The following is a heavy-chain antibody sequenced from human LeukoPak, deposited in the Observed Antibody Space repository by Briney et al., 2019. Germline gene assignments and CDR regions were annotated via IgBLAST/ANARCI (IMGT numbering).Heavy chain of an antibody. CDR2: IIPIFGTA. CDR1: GGTFSSYA. Sequence: ASVKVSCKASGGTFSSYAISWVRQAPGQGLEWMGAIIPIFGTANYAQKFQGRVTITADESTSTAYMELSSLRSEDTAVYYCARDSVHAGDIAAAGYYYYYYGMDVWGQGTTVTVSS. J-gene: IGHJ6*02. V-gene: IGHV1-69*13. D-gene: IGHD6-13*01. CDR3: ARDSVHAGDIAAAGYYYYYYGMDV.